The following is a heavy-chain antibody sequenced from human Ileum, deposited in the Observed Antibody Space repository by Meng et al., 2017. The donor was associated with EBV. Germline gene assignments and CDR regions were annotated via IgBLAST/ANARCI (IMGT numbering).Heavy chain of an antibody. CDR3: ASSDYYRSDY. D-gene: IGHD3-22*01. CDR1: GGSISRSDW. CDR2: TSHSGST. Sequence: VQLKDPGPGLVKPSETLSLTCAVSGGSISRSDWWSWVRQPPGKGLEWIGETSHSGSTNYSPSLKSRVTISLDKSKNQLSLKLNSVTAADTAVYYCASSDYYRSDYWGQGTLVTVSS. J-gene: IGHJ4*02. V-gene: IGHV4-4*02.